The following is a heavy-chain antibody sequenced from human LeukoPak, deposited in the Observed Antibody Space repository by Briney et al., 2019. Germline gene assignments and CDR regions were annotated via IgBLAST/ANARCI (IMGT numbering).Heavy chain of an antibody. Sequence: GGSLRLSCAASGFTFSSYWMSWVRQAPGKGLEWVSAISGSGGSTYYADSVKGRFTISRDNSKNTPYLQMNSLRAEDTAVYYCAKSGGYCSGGSCQFDYWGQGTLVTVSS. V-gene: IGHV3-23*01. D-gene: IGHD2-15*01. CDR3: AKSGGYCSGGSCQFDY. CDR1: GFTFSSYW. J-gene: IGHJ4*02. CDR2: ISGSGGST.